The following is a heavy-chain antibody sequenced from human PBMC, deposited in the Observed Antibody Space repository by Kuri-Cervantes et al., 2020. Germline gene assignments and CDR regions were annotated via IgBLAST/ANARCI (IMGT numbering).Heavy chain of an antibody. Sequence: SETLSLTCAVSGGSIRSDGYSWSWIRQPPGKGLEWIGYIYHSGSTYYNPALKSRVTLSVDRSKNQFSLKLSSVTAADTAVYYCARRDNYDILAGYSPSPFDYWGQGTLVTVSS. CDR1: GGSIRSDGYS. J-gene: IGHJ4*02. CDR3: ARRDNYDILAGYSPSPFDY. CDR2: IYHSGST. V-gene: IGHV4-30-2*01. D-gene: IGHD3-9*01.